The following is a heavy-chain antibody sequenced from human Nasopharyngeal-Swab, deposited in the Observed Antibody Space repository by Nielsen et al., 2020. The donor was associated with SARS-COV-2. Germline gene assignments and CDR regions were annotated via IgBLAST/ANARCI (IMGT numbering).Heavy chain of an antibody. Sequence: GESLKISCAASGFTFSSYSMNWVRQAPGKGLEWVSSISSSSSYIYYADSVKGRFTISRGNAKNSLYLQMNSLRAEDTAVYYCAREGSYGPVSYMDVWGKGTTVTVSS. V-gene: IGHV3-21*01. D-gene: IGHD5-18*01. J-gene: IGHJ6*03. CDR2: ISSSSSYI. CDR3: AREGSYGPVSYMDV. CDR1: GFTFSSYS.